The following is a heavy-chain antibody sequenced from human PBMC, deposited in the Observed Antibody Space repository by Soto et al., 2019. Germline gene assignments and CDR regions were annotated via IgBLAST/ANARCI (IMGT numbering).Heavy chain of an antibody. D-gene: IGHD3-16*01. CDR3: ATHGLGVSSPPYFDN. V-gene: IGHV1-69*01. Sequence: QLVQSGSEVKKPGSSVKVSCQASGGTFSGYVVTWVRQSPGQGLEWMGEFVPLFGTTNYAQRISGRITITAEEYPSTAYMELRTLRSDDTAVYYCATHGLGVSSPPYFDNGGQGTLVTVSS. CDR1: GGTFSGYV. CDR2: FVPLFGTT. J-gene: IGHJ4*02.